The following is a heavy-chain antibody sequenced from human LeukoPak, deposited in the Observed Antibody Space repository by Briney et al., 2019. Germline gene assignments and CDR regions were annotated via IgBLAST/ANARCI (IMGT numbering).Heavy chain of an antibody. V-gene: IGHV3-53*01. Sequence: PGGSLRLSCAASGFTVSSNYMSWVRQAPGKGLEWVSVIYSGGSTYYADSVKGRFTISRDNSKNTLYLQMNSLRAEDTAVYYCANDRLYHYDSGSKVNYAMDVWGQGTTVTVSS. D-gene: IGHD3-10*01. CDR2: IYSGGST. CDR1: GFTVSSNY. J-gene: IGHJ6*02. CDR3: ANDRLYHYDSGSKVNYAMDV.